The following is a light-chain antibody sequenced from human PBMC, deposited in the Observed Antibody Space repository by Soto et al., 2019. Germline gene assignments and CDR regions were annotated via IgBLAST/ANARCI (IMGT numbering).Light chain of an antibody. J-gene: IGKJ1*01. Sequence: EIVMTQSPATLSVSPGERATLSCRASQSVSGNLVWYQQKPGQAPRLLIYGASTRATGIPARFSGSGSGTEFNLTISSLQSEDFAVYYCQQYNDWPPTFGQGTKVEIK. CDR3: QQYNDWPPT. V-gene: IGKV3-15*01. CDR1: QSVSGN. CDR2: GAS.